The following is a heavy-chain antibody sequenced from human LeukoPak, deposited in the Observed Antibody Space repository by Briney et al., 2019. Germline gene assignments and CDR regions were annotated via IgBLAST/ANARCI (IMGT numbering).Heavy chain of an antibody. CDR3: ARQGCSSTSCYQGGWFDP. CDR2: IYPGDSDT. V-gene: IGHV5-51*01. J-gene: IGHJ5*02. Sequence: GESLKISCKGSGYSFTSYWIGWVRQMPGKGLEWMGIIYPGDSDTRYSPSFQGQVTISADKSISTAYLQWSSLKASDTAMYYCARQGCSSTSCYQGGWFDPWGQGTLVTVSS. D-gene: IGHD2-2*01. CDR1: GYSFTSYW.